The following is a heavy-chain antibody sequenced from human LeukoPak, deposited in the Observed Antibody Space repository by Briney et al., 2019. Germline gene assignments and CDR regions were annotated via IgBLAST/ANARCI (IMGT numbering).Heavy chain of an antibody. Sequence: PSETLSLTCTVSGGSIGSYYWGWIRQPPGKGLEWIGSIYYSGSTYYNPSLKSRVTISVDTSKNQFSLKLSSVTAADTAVYYCAREGAASHDYWGQGTLVTVSS. D-gene: IGHD3-16*01. CDR3: AREGAASHDY. CDR1: GGSIGSYY. V-gene: IGHV4-39*07. J-gene: IGHJ4*02. CDR2: IYYSGST.